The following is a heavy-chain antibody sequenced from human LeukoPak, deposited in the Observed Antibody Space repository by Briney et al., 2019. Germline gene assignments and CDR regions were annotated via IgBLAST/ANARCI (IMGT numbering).Heavy chain of an antibody. V-gene: IGHV3-30*18. CDR1: GFTFSSHG. Sequence: AGGSLRLSCAASGFTFSSHGMHWVRQAPGKGLEWVALMSYDGTNKVYADSVKGRFTISRDNSENTLYLEMNNLRAEDTAVYYCAKRGYCSGGRCYSFHFDYWGQGTLVTVSS. J-gene: IGHJ4*02. CDR2: MSYDGTNK. D-gene: IGHD2-15*01. CDR3: AKRGYCSGGRCYSFHFDY.